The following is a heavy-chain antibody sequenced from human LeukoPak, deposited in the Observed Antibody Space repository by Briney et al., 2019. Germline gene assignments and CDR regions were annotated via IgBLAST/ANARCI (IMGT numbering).Heavy chain of an antibody. J-gene: IGHJ4*02. Sequence: GGSLRLSCAASGFTFSSYAMHWVRQAPGKGLEWVAVILYDGSNKYYADSVKGRFTISRDNSKNTLYLQMNSLRAEDTAVYYCARGWGLIFDYWGQGTLVTVSS. V-gene: IGHV3-30-3*01. CDR1: GFTFSSYA. D-gene: IGHD3-16*01. CDR2: ILYDGSNK. CDR3: ARGWGLIFDY.